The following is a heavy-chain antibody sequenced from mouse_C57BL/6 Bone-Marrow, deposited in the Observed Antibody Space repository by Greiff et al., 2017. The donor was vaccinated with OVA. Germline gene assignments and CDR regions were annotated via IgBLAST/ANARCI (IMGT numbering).Heavy chain of an antibody. J-gene: IGHJ3*01. D-gene: IGHD2-3*01. CDR1: GYTFTSYW. CDR3: ALYDGPPRGFAY. Sequence: VQLQQPGAELVRPGTSVKLSCKASGYTFTSYWMHWVKQRPGQGLEWIGVIDPSDSYTNYNQKFKGKATLTVDTSSSTAYMQLSSLTSEDSAVYYCALYDGPPRGFAYWGQGTLVTVSA. V-gene: IGHV1-59*01. CDR2: IDPSDSYT.